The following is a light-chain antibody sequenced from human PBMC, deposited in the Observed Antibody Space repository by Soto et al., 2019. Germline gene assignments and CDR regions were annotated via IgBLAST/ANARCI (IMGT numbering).Light chain of an antibody. V-gene: IGKV3-20*01. CDR3: QQYGSSPPWT. Sequence: EIVLTQSPGTLSLSPGERATLSCRASQSVSSSYLAWYQQKPGQAPRLLIYGASSRATGIPARFSGSVSGTGFTLTISRLEPEDFEVYYCQQYGSSPPWTFGQVTKVEIK. J-gene: IGKJ1*01. CDR1: QSVSSSY. CDR2: GAS.